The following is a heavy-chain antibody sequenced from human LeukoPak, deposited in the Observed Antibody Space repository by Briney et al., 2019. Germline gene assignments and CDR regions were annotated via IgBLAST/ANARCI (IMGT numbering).Heavy chain of an antibody. Sequence: PGGSLRLSCAAPGFTFSSYGMNWVRQAPGKWLEWVSYISSSSSTIYYADSVKGRFTISRDNAKNSLYLQMNSLRAEDTAVYYCGRTYDSSGYAFDIWGQGTMVTVSS. CDR2: ISSSSSTI. D-gene: IGHD3-22*01. CDR1: GFTFSSYG. J-gene: IGHJ3*02. CDR3: GRTYDSSGYAFDI. V-gene: IGHV3-48*01.